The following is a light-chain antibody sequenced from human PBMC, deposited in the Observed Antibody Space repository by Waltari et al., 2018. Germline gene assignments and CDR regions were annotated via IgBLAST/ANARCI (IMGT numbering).Light chain of an antibody. CDR2: VAS. V-gene: IGKV1-NL1*01. Sequence: DLQMTQSPSSLSASVGDRVTITCRASQGISNSLAWYQQKPGKAPKLLLSVASRLQSGVPSRFTGSGSGTDYTLTISSLQPEDFATYYCQQYFFTPYTFGQGTKLEI. J-gene: IGKJ2*01. CDR3: QQYFFTPYT. CDR1: QGISNS.